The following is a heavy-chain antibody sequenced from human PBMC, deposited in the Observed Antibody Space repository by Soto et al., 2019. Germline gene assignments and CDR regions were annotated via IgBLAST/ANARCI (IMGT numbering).Heavy chain of an antibody. CDR3: ARVRQGCSANNCYFDP. J-gene: IGHJ5*02. CDR2: VHISGHS. V-gene: IGHV4-4*02. D-gene: IGHD1-1*01. CDR1: GGSVRAPDW. Sequence: SETLSLTCTLSGGSVRAPDWWNWVRQSPDKGLEWIAEVHISGHSNYNPSLRSRVSVSIDSSKNQFYLNLNSVTAADTAIYYCARVRQGCSANNCYFDPWGQAPRSPSPQ.